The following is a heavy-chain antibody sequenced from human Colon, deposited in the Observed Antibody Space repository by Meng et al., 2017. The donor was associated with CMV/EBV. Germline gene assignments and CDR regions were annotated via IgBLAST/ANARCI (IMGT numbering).Heavy chain of an antibody. D-gene: IGHD3-3*01. CDR2: ITDTGDWA. J-gene: IGHJ4*02. CDR1: GLSFSNYA. CDR3: ATLEKSGQQVHFDY. Sequence: ASGLSFSNYAMTWVRQAPGKGLQFVSSITDTGDWAPHADSVKGRFTASRDNSKNTLYLQMRDLRVDDTAVYHCATLEKSGQQVHFDYWGQGTLVTVSS. V-gene: IGHV3-23*01.